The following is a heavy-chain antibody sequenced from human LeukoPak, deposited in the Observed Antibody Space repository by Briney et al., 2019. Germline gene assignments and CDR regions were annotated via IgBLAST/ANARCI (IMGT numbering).Heavy chain of an antibody. CDR2: ISAYNGDT. V-gene: IGHV1-18*01. Sequence: GASVKVSCKASGYIFNIYGVSWVRQAPGQGLEWMAWISAYNGDTKYAPKLQGRVTLTTDTSTSTAYMELKSLRLDDTAIYYCAKAGDSLDYWGQGTLVTVSS. J-gene: IGHJ4*02. CDR3: AKAGDSLDY. D-gene: IGHD6-19*01. CDR1: GYIFNIYG.